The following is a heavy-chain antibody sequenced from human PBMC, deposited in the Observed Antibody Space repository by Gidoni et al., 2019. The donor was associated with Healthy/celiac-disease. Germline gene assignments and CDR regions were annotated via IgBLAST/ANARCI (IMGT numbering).Heavy chain of an antibody. CDR3: ARVPLDTAMDNYWYFDL. V-gene: IGHV4-59*01. Sequence: QVQLQESGPGLVKPSETLSLTCTVSGGSISSYYWSWIRQPPGKGLEWIGYIYSSGSTNYNPSLKSRVIISVDTSKNQFSLKLSSVTAADTAVYYCARVPLDTAMDNYWYFDLWGRGTLVTVSS. CDR2: IYSSGST. J-gene: IGHJ2*01. CDR1: GGSISSYY. D-gene: IGHD5-18*01.